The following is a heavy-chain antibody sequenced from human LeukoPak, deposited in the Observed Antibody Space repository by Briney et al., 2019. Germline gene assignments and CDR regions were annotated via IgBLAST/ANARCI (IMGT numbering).Heavy chain of an antibody. V-gene: IGHV3-74*01. Sequence: GGSLRLSCAASGFTFSSYWMHWVRQAPGRGLVWVSRIHSDGITTNYADSVKGRFTISRDNSKNTLYLQMDSLTTEDTTLYYCARRRDGYNPELDYWGQGTLVTVSS. D-gene: IGHD5-24*01. J-gene: IGHJ4*02. CDR3: ARRRDGYNPELDY. CDR1: GFTFSSYW. CDR2: IHSDGITT.